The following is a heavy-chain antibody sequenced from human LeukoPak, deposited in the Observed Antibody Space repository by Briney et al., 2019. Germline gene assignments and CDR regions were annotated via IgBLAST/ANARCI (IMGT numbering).Heavy chain of an antibody. CDR3: ARRLTQYDCFDP. CDR2: TYYRSTWYN. V-gene: IGHV6-1*01. J-gene: IGHJ5*02. CDR1: GDSVSSNSVT. D-gene: IGHD2-2*01. Sequence: SQTLSLTCSISGDSVSSNSVTWNWIRQSPSRGLEWLGRTYYRSTWYNDYAVSVRGRITVNPDTSKNQFSLHLNSVTPEDTAVYYCARRLTQYDCFDPWGQGILVTVSS.